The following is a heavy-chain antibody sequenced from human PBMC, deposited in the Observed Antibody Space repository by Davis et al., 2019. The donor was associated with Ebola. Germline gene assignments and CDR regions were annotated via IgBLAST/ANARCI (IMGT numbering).Heavy chain of an antibody. D-gene: IGHD2-21*02. CDR3: ARVGRPRTAYYYGMDV. Sequence: PGGSLRLSCAASGFTFSSYSMNWVRQAPGKGLEWVSYISSSSSTIYYADSVKGRFTISRDNAKNSLYLQMNSLRDEDTAVYYCARVGRPRTAYYYGMDVWGQGTTVTVSS. CDR2: ISSSSSTI. V-gene: IGHV3-48*02. J-gene: IGHJ6*02. CDR1: GFTFSSYS.